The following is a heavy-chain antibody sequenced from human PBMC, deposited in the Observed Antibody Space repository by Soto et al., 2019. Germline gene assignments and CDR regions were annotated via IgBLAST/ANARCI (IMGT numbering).Heavy chain of an antibody. V-gene: IGHV1-18*01. D-gene: IGHD2-2*01. CDR3: ARVAQLGLRPSSEDY. CDR2: ISAYNGNT. CDR1: GYTFTSYG. Sequence: QVQLVQSGAEVKKPGASVKVSCKASGYTFTSYGISWVRQAPGQGLEWMGWISAYNGNTNYAQKLQGIVTMTTDTSTSTAYKEVRSLRSDDAAVYYCARVAQLGLRPSSEDYWGQGTLVTVSS. J-gene: IGHJ4*02.